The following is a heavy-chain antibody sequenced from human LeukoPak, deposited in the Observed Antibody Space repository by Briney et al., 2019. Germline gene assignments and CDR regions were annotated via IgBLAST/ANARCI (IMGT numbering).Heavy chain of an antibody. CDR3: ARDPYSNYFDY. J-gene: IGHJ4*02. V-gene: IGHV1-2*02. CDR2: INPNNGGT. Sequence: GASVKVSCKASGYTFTGYYMHWVRQAPGQGLEWMGWINPNNGGTNYAQKFQGRVTMTRDTSISTAYMEPNRLRSDDTAVYYCARDPYSNYFDYWGQGTLVTVSS. CDR1: GYTFTGYY. D-gene: IGHD5-18*01.